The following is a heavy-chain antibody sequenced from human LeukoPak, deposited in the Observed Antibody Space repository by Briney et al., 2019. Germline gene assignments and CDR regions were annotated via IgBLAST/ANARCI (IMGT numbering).Heavy chain of an antibody. Sequence: PSETLSLTCTVSGGSISSSSYYWGWVRQAPGKGLEWVSFVSTTSSYIYYADSVKGRFTISRDNAKNSLYLQMNSLRAEDTAVYYCARALNPYSSGWSHDAFDIWGPGTMVTVSS. CDR3: ARALNPYSSGWSHDAFDI. J-gene: IGHJ3*02. V-gene: IGHV3-21*01. D-gene: IGHD6-19*01. CDR1: GGSISSSSYY. CDR2: VSTTSSYI.